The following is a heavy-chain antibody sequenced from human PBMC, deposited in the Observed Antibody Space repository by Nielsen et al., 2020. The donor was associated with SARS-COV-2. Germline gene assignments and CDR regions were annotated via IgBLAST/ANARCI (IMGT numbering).Heavy chain of an antibody. V-gene: IGHV3-11*01. CDR1: GFTFSDYY. CDR3: ARDRYPGIAAAGHDY. J-gene: IGHJ4*02. CDR2: ISSSGSTI. D-gene: IGHD6-13*01. Sequence: GESLKISCAASGFTFSDYYMSWIRQAPGKGLEWVSYISSSGSTIYYADSVKGRFTISRDNAKNSLYLQMNSLRAEDTAVYYCARDRYPGIAAAGHDYWGQGTLVTVSS.